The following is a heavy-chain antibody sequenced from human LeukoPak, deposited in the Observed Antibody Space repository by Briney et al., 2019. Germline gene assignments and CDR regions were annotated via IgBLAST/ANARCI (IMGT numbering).Heavy chain of an antibody. V-gene: IGHV3-21*01. CDR2: ISYSGPHM. J-gene: IGHJ4*02. CDR3: ASNDYRDEGIDS. CDR1: GFAFSRYS. D-gene: IGHD4-17*01. Sequence: PGGSLRLSCAASGFAFSRYSMNWVRQAPGKGLEWVSSISYSGPHMFYADSVRGRFTISRDNAENSFFLQMNSLRAEDTAVYFCASNDYRDEGIDSWGQGTLVTVSS.